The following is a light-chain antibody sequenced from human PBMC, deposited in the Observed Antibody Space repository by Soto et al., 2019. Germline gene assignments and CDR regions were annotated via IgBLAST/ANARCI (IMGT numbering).Light chain of an antibody. CDR3: QEDHSWPASS. CDR2: DKS. J-gene: IGKJ5*01. V-gene: IGKV3-15*01. Sequence: DRVMTESPDTRSASPGERVSLSCRASQSVNHNLAWYHQKPGQAPRLLVYDKSSRAPGVPARFSVSGTGTDFTLTVKRLQYECFGVYSCQEDHSWPASSFGQGTRLEIK. CDR1: QSVNHN.